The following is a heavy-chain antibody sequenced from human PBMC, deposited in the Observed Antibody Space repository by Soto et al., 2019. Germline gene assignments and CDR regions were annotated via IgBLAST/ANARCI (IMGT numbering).Heavy chain of an antibody. CDR2: ISGSGDHT. J-gene: IGHJ4*02. CDR3: ARVFSSDSRCYNGDY. CDR1: GYTFTQYG. V-gene: IGHV1-18*01. Sequence: ASVKVSCKASGYTFTQYGISWVRQAPGQGLEWMGWISGSGDHTKYAQKFQGRVTVTTDTFTTTVYMELGSLTSDDTAVYYCARVFSSDSRCYNGDYWGQGTLVTVS. D-gene: IGHD2-2*02.